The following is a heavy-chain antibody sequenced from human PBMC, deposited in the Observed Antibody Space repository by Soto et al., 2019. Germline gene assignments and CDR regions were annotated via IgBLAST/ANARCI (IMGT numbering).Heavy chain of an antibody. CDR2: IIPIFGTA. CDR3: ARDLGGAPAGAPLYYYGMDV. CDR1: GGTFSSYA. D-gene: IGHD6-13*01. J-gene: IGHJ6*02. Sequence: QVQLVQSGAEVKKPGSSVKVSCKASGGTFSSYAISWVRQAPGQGLEWMGGIIPIFGTANYAQKFQGRVTITADESTSTAYMELSSLRSEDTAVYYSARDLGGAPAGAPLYYYGMDVWGQGTTVTVSS. V-gene: IGHV1-69*01.